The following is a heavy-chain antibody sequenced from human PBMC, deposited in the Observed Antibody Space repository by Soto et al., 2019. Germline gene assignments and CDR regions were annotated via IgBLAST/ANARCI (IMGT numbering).Heavy chain of an antibody. D-gene: IGHD3-22*01. J-gene: IGHJ4*02. CDR1: GYTFTSYG. CDR2: IIPILGIA. CDR3: ASATYYYDSSGYYFGY. Sequence: ASVKVSCKASGYTFTSYGISWVRQAPGQGLEWMGWIIPILGIANYAQKFQGRVTITADKSTSTAYMELSSLRSEDTAVYYCASATYYYDSSGYYFGYWGQGTLVTVSS. V-gene: IGHV1-69*10.